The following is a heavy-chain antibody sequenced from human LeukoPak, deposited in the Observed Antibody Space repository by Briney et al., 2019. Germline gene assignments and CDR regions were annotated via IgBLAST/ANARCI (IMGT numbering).Heavy chain of an antibody. Sequence: GGSLRLSCAASGFTFSGSWMSWVRQAPGKGLEWVANIKPDGSEVYYVDSVEGRFTISRDNARNSVSLQMNSLRGEDTAVYYCVRALGSSSADFWGQGILVIVSP. D-gene: IGHD6-6*01. CDR2: IKPDGSEV. CDR3: VRALGSSSADF. V-gene: IGHV3-7*01. CDR1: GFTFSGSW. J-gene: IGHJ4*02.